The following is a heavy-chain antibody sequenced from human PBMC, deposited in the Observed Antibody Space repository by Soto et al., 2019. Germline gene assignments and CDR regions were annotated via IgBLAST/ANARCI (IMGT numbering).Heavy chain of an antibody. CDR3: ARDPDPRSGSPIVGMDV. V-gene: IGHV3-53*01. D-gene: IGHD3-10*01. Sequence: QPGGSLRLSCAASGFTIRNNYMSWVRQAPGKGLEWVSVIYSGGSTYYADSVKGRFTISRDNSRNMMYLQMNSLRAEDTAVYYCARDPDPRSGSPIVGMDVWGQGTTVTVSS. CDR2: IYSGGST. J-gene: IGHJ6*02. CDR1: GFTIRNNY.